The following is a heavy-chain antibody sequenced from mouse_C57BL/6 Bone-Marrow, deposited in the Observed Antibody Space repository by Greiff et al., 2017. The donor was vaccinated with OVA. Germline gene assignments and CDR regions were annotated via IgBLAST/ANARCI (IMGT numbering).Heavy chain of an antibody. D-gene: IGHD1-1*01. Sequence: EVQLQQSGTVLARPGASVKMSCKTSGYTFTSYWMHWVKQRPGQGLEWIGAIYPGNSDTSYNQKFKGKAKLTAVTSASTSNMELSSLTTEDSAIYYCTRESPLLLRGSNGFGDWGQGTTLTVSS. CDR3: TRESPLLLRGSNGFGD. J-gene: IGHJ2*01. CDR1: GYTFTSYW. CDR2: IYPGNSDT. V-gene: IGHV1-5*01.